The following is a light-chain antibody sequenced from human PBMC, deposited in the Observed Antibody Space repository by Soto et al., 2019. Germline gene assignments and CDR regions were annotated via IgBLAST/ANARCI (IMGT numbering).Light chain of an antibody. CDR2: DVS. Sequence: QSVLTQPRSVSGSPGQSVAISCTGTSSDIGGYNYVSWFQQHPGKAPKLMIYDVSKWPSGVPDRFSGSKSGNTASLTISGLQAEDEADYSCCSYTGTYTYVFGTGTKVTVL. V-gene: IGLV2-11*01. CDR1: SSDIGGYNY. CDR3: CSYTGTYTYV. J-gene: IGLJ1*01.